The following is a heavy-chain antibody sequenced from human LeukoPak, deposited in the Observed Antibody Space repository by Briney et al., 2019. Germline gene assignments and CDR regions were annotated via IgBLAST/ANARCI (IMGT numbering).Heavy chain of an antibody. Sequence: GGSLRLSCAASGFTFSSYSMNWVRQAPGKGLEWVSSISSSSSYIYYADSVKGRLTISRDNSKNTLYLQMNSLRAEDTAVFYCAKDHCSSTSCYSGLNGDYFDYWGQGTLVTVSS. D-gene: IGHD2-2*01. V-gene: IGHV3-21*04. CDR2: ISSSSSYI. J-gene: IGHJ4*02. CDR3: AKDHCSSTSCYSGLNGDYFDY. CDR1: GFTFSSYS.